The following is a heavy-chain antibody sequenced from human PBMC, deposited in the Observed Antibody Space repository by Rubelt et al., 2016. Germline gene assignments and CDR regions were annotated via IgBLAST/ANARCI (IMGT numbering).Heavy chain of an antibody. CDR3: ARVGALAARKIYYFDY. J-gene: IGHJ4*02. D-gene: IGHD6-6*01. CDR1: GYTFTNYG. Sequence: QVQLVQSGAEVKKPGASVTVSCKASGYTFTNYGISWVRQAPGQGLEWMGWISAYNDNTNYEQKVQGRVTITTDTSTSTAYMELRILRSDATAVYYCARVGALAARKIYYFDYWGQGTLVTVSS. V-gene: IGHV1-18*01. CDR2: ISAYNDNT.